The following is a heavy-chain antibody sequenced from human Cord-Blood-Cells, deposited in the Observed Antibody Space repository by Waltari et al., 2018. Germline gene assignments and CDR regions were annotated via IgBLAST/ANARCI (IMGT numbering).Heavy chain of an antibody. J-gene: IGHJ4*02. V-gene: IGHV1-2*02. CDR3: ARDIERAELGIGY. D-gene: IGHD7-27*01. CDR2: INPNSGGT. Sequence: QVQLVQSGAEVKKPGASVKVSCKASGSTFTSSHMHWLRQAPGQGLEWMGWINPNSGGTNYAQKFQCRVTMTRDTSISTAYMELSRLRSDDTAVYYCARDIERAELGIGYWGQGTLVTVSS. CDR1: GSTFTSSH.